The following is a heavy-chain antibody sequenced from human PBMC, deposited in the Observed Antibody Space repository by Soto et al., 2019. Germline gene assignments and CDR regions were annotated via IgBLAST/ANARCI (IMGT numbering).Heavy chain of an antibody. V-gene: IGHV3-23*01. CDR3: AKAWITMVRGVPGLDY. CDR1: GFTFSSYA. J-gene: IGHJ4*02. CDR2: ISGSGGST. D-gene: IGHD3-10*01. Sequence: GGSLRLSCAASGFTFSSYAMSWVRQAPGKGLEWVSAISGSGGSTYYADSVKGRFTISRDNSKNTLYLQMNSLGAEDTAVYYCAKAWITMVRGVPGLDYWGQGTLVTVSS.